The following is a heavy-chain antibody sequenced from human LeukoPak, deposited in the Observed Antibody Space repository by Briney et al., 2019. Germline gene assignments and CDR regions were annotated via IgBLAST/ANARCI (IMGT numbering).Heavy chain of an antibody. Sequence: GGSLRLSCAASGFTFDDYAMHWVRQVPGKGLEWVSGISWNSGSIDYADSVKGRFTISRDNAKNSLHLQMDSLRTEDTAFYYCAKGSCSSTSCHFDHWGQGTLVTVSS. CDR2: ISWNSGSI. J-gene: IGHJ4*02. CDR1: GFTFDDYA. CDR3: AKGSCSSTSCHFDH. D-gene: IGHD2-2*01. V-gene: IGHV3-9*01.